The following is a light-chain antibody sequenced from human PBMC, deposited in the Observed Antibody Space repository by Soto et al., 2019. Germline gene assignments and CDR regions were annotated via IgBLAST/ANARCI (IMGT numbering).Light chain of an antibody. CDR1: QSVSSY. CDR3: QQRSNWPPRIT. CDR2: DAS. Sequence: EMVLTQSPATLSLSPGERATLSCRASQSVSSYLAWYQQKPGQAPRLLIYDASNRATGIPARFSGSGSGTDFTLTISSLEPKDFAVYYCQQRSNWPPRITFGGGTKVEIK. J-gene: IGKJ4*01. V-gene: IGKV3-11*01.